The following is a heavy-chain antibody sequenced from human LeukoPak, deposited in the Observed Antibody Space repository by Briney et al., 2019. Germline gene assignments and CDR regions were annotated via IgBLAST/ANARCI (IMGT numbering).Heavy chain of an antibody. V-gene: IGHV3-21*01. CDR2: ISSSSSYI. CDR1: GFTFSSYS. Sequence: GGSLRLSCAASGFTFSSYSMNWVRQAPGKGLEWVSSISSSSSYIYYADSVRGRFTISRDNAKNSLYLQMNSLRAEDTAVYYCARDRTTMVRDYYYYMDVWGKGTTVTASS. J-gene: IGHJ6*03. D-gene: IGHD3-10*01. CDR3: ARDRTTMVRDYYYYMDV.